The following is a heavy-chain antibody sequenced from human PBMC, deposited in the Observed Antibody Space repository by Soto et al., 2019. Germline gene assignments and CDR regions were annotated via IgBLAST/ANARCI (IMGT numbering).Heavy chain of an antibody. V-gene: IGHV3-30*04. CDR3: TKSSGGSSSVGMDY. Sequence: QVQLVESGGGVVQPGRSLRLSCAVSGFIFKNYALNWVRQAPGKGLEWVASITRDGYNKYYADSVKGRFTISRDNSKNTLSLQMTALRLEDSSVYYCTKSSGGSSSVGMDYWGQGTLVTVSS. CDR2: ITRDGYNK. D-gene: IGHD6-6*01. J-gene: IGHJ4*02. CDR1: GFIFKNYA.